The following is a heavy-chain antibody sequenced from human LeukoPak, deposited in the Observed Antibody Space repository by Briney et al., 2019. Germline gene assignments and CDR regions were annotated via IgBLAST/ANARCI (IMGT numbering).Heavy chain of an antibody. CDR2: IYSGGST. V-gene: IGHV3-66*01. Sequence: PGGSLRLSCAASGFTVSSNYMSWVRQAPGKGLEWVSVIYSGGSTYYADSVKGRFTISRNNSKNTLFLQMNSLRVDDTAVYYCAKDGDVAYSSSPPWDYGLDVWGQGTTVTVSS. J-gene: IGHJ6*02. CDR1: GFTVSSNY. D-gene: IGHD6-6*01. CDR3: AKDGDVAYSSSPPWDYGLDV.